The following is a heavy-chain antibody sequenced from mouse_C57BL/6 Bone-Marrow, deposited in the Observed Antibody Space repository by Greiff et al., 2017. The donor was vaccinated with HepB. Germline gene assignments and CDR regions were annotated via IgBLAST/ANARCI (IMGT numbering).Heavy chain of an antibody. D-gene: IGHD1-1*01. V-gene: IGHV1-31*01. Sequence: EVQLVESGPELVKPGASVKISCKASGYSFTGYYMHWVKQSHGNILDWIGYIYPYNGVSSYNQKFKGKATLTVDKSSSTAYMELRSLTSEDSAVYYCARCITTVVATNFDYWGQGTTLTVSS. J-gene: IGHJ2*01. CDR2: IYPYNGVS. CDR3: ARCITTVVATNFDY. CDR1: GYSFTGYY.